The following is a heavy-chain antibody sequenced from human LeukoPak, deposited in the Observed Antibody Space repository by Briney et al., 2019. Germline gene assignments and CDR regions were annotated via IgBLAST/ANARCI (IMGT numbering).Heavy chain of an antibody. J-gene: IGHJ4*02. CDR3: ARAKMATIIGTNDY. CDR2: IGGSNGIT. Sequence: GGSLRLSCAASRFTFNSYAMSWVRQAPGKGLEWVSVIGGSNGITFYVGSVKGRFTISRDDSKNTLYLQMNSLRAEDTAVYYCARAKMATIIGTNDYWGQGTLVTVSS. D-gene: IGHD5-24*01. V-gene: IGHV3-23*01. CDR1: RFTFNSYA.